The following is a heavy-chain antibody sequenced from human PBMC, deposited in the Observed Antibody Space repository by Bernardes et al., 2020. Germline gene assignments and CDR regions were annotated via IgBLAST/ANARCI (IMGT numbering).Heavy chain of an antibody. CDR3: ARVRGSSGWYSVNDY. CDR1: GYTFTSYD. V-gene: IGHV1-8*01. Sequence: ASVKVSCKASGYTFTSYDINWVRQATGQGLEWMGWMNPNSGNTGYAQKFQGRVTMTRNTSISTAYMELSSLRSEDTDVYYCARVRGSSGWYSVNDYWGQGTLVTVSS. CDR2: MNPNSGNT. J-gene: IGHJ4*02. D-gene: IGHD6-19*01.